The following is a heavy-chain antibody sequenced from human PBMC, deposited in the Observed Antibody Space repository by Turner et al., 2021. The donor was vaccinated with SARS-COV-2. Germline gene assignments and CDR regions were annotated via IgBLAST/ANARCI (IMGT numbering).Heavy chain of an antibody. CDR3: ARVGVGGSSWPKDFDY. J-gene: IGHJ4*02. Sequence: QVQLVQSGAEVKKPGSSVKVSCKASGGTFSTYAITWVRQAPGQGLEWMGGIIPIFGTANDAQKFQGRVTITADESTSTAYMERSSLRSEDTAVYYCARVGVGGSSWPKDFDYWGQGTLVTVSS. CDR1: GGTFSTYA. D-gene: IGHD6-13*01. V-gene: IGHV1-69*01. CDR2: IIPIFGTA.